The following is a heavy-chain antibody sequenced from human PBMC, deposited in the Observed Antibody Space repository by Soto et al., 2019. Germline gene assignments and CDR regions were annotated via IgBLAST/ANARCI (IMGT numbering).Heavy chain of an antibody. J-gene: IGHJ5*02. CDR1: GFPFSDHA. CDR2: ITGRGDST. V-gene: IGHV3-23*01. D-gene: IGHD1-26*01. Sequence: EVQLLESGGGLVQPGGSLRLSCAASGFPFSDHAMHWVRQTPGKGLEWVSAITGRGDSTYYADSVKGRFTISRDNSKSTLYLQMMSLRAEDTAVYYCAKDLYVQPPSGWSAPWGQGPVVTVSS. CDR3: AKDLYVQPPSGWSAP.